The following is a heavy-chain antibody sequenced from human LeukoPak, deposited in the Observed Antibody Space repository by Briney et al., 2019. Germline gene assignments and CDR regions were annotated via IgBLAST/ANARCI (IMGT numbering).Heavy chain of an antibody. J-gene: IGHJ3*02. D-gene: IGHD6-13*01. CDR3: ARDHAAQRAFDI. V-gene: IGHV4-59*01. Sequence: SETLSLTCTVSGGSISSYYWSWIRQPPGKGLEWIGYVYYSGTTNYNPSLKSRVTISVDTSKNQFSLKLSSVTAADTAVYYCARDHAAQRAFDIWGQGTMVTVSS. CDR1: GGSISSYY. CDR2: VYYSGTT.